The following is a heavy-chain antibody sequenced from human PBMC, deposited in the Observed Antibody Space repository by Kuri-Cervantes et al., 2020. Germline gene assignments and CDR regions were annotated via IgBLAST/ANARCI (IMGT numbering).Heavy chain of an antibody. D-gene: IGHD4-17*01. CDR2: IYHSGST. J-gene: IGHJ6*03. CDR3: AREGDYGDYYMDV. Sequence: GSLRLSCTVSGGSISSGGYYWGWIRQPPGKGLEWIGSIYHSGSTYYNPSLKSRVTISVDTSKNQFSLKLSSVTAADTAVYYCAREGDYGDYYMDVWGKGTTVTVSS. V-gene: IGHV4-39*07. CDR1: GGSISSGGYY.